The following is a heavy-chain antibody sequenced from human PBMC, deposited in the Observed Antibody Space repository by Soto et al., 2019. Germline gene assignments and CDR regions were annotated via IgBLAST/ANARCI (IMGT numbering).Heavy chain of an antibody. CDR3: ARGGVSTRTFDY. J-gene: IGHJ4*02. V-gene: IGHV5-10-1*01. D-gene: IGHD3-3*01. Sequence: PGESLKISCKGSGYSFTSYWISWVRQMPGKGLEWMGRIDPSDSYTNYSPSFQGHVTISADKSISTAYLQWSSLRASDTAMYYCARGGVSTRTFDYWGQGTPVTVPQ. CDR2: IDPSDSYT. CDR1: GYSFTSYW.